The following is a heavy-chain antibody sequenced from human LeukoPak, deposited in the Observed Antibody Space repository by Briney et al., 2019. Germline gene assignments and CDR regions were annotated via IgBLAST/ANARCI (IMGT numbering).Heavy chain of an antibody. CDR1: GFTVSGNY. Sequence: GGSLRLSCAVSGFTVSGNYITWVRQAPGKGLECVSVISRSGSGDNTYYADSVKGRFTISRDNSRNTLYLQMDSLRAEDTAVYFCSKKGQADDYGKPGWGQGTLVTVSS. D-gene: IGHD4-17*01. CDR2: ISRSGSGDNT. CDR3: SKKGQADDYGKPG. J-gene: IGHJ4*02. V-gene: IGHV3-23*01.